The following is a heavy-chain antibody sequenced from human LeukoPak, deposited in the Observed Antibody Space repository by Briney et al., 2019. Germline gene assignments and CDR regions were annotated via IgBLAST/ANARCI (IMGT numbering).Heavy chain of an antibody. D-gene: IGHD3-3*01. CDR3: ARGWGLRFLEWLLKDAFDI. J-gene: IGHJ3*02. CDR2: IYTSGST. V-gene: IGHV4-61*02. Sequence: PSETLSLTCTVSGGSISSGSYYWSWIRQPAGKGLEWIGRIYTSGSTNYNPSLKSRVTISVDTSKNQFSLKLSSVTAADTAVYYCARGWGLRFLEWLLKDAFDIWGQGTMVTVSS. CDR1: GGSISSGSYY.